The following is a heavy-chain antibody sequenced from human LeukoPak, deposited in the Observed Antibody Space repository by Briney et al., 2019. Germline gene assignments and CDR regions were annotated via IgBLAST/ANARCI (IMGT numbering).Heavy chain of an antibody. CDR1: GFTFSSYW. D-gene: IGHD3-10*01. V-gene: IGHV3-7*01. CDR2: IKQDGSEK. J-gene: IGHJ4*02. CDR3: ASFMDRGVYVY. Sequence: GGSLRLSCAASGFTFSSYWMSWVRQAPGKGLEWVANIKQDGSEKYYVDSVKGRFAISRDNAKNSLYLQMNSLRAEDTAVYYCASFMDRGVYVYWGQGTLVTVSS.